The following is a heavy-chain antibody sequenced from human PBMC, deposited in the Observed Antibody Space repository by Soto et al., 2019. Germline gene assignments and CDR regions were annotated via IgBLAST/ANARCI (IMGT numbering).Heavy chain of an antibody. Sequence: QVQLVQSGAEVKKPGSSVKFSGKASGGTFSSYAISWWRQAPGQGLEWMGGIIPIFVTANYAQKFQGRVTTTEDESRSTSYMELSSLTSEAAAVYCCAGGGSSGYYNYWGQGTLVTVSS. CDR2: IIPIFVTA. V-gene: IGHV1-69*01. CDR3: AGGGSSGYYNY. CDR1: GGTFSSYA. J-gene: IGHJ4*02. D-gene: IGHD3-22*01.